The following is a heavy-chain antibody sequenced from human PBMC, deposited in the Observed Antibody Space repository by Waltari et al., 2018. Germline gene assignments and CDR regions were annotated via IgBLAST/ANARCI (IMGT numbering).Heavy chain of an antibody. D-gene: IGHD6-19*01. CDR1: GGSISSSSYY. Sequence: QLQLQESGPGLVKPSETLSFTCTVSGGSISSSSYYWGWIRQPPGKGLEWIGSIYYSGRTYYNPSLKSRVTISVDTSKNPFSRKLSSVTAADTAVYYCATKRESSASGFDYWGQGTLVTVSS. V-gene: IGHV4-39*01. CDR2: IYYSGRT. J-gene: IGHJ4*02. CDR3: ATKRESSASGFDY.